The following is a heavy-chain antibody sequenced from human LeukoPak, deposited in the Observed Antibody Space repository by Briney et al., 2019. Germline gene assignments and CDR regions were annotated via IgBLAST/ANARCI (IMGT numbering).Heavy chain of an antibody. Sequence: PSETLSLTCAVSNCSFSGYYWSWLRQSPGKGLEWIGVVNVGGGTNYNPSLRSRVTISIDTSKDHFSLNLRSVTAADTAVYNCARAAWNGGVGFDPWGEGTLVTVSS. J-gene: IGHJ5*02. CDR1: NCSFSGYY. V-gene: IGHV4-34*01. CDR3: ARAAWNGGVGFDP. CDR2: VNVGGGT. D-gene: IGHD2-8*02.